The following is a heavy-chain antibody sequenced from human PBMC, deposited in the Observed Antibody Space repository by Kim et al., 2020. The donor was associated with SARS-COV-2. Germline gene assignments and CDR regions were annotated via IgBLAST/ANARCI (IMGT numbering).Heavy chain of an antibody. CDR2: IYYSGST. V-gene: IGHV4-31*03. CDR3: ARHYYDSSGYHHATGGFDY. J-gene: IGHJ4*02. Sequence: SETLSLTCTVSGGSISSGGYYWSWIRQHPGKGLEWIGYIYYSGSTYYNPSLKSRVTISVDTSKNQFSLKLSSVTAADTAVYYCARHYYDSSGYHHATGGFDYWGQGTLVTVSS. CDR1: GGSISSGGYY. D-gene: IGHD3-22*01.